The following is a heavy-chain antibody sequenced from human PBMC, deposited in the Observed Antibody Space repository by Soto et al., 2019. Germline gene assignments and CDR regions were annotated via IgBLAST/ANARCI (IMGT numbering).Heavy chain of an antibody. J-gene: IGHJ6*02. V-gene: IGHV1-69*12. D-gene: IGHD3-22*01. Sequence: QVQLVQSGAEVKKPGSSVKVSCKASGGTFSSYAISWVRQAPGQGLACMGGIIPIFDTADYALKFQGRVTISADESTNTAYMELSRLRSEDTAVYYCAGHSSGVPDYDYGMDVWGQGTTVTVSS. CDR2: IIPIFDTA. CDR3: AGHSSGVPDYDYGMDV. CDR1: GGTFSSYA.